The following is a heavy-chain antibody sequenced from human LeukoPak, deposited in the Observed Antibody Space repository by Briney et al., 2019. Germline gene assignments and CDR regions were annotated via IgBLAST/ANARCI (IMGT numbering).Heavy chain of an antibody. CDR1: GYPFTSYD. J-gene: IGHJ4*02. CDR2: MNPNSGNT. D-gene: IGHD3-22*01. Sequence: GASVKVSCKASGYPFTSYDINWVRQATGQGLEWMGWMNPNSGNTGYAQKFKGRVTMTRNTSIRTAYMELSSLRSEDTAVYYCARAKREVITTTYYFDYWGQGTLVTVSS. CDR3: ARAKREVITTTYYFDY. V-gene: IGHV1-8*01.